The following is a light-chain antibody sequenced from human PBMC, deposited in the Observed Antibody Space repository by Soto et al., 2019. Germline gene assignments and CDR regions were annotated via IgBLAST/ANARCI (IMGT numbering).Light chain of an antibody. CDR1: QSVSRY. V-gene: IGKV3-11*01. CDR3: QQRSNWFLT. J-gene: IGKJ4*01. Sequence: EIVLTQSPATLSLSPGERATLSCRASQSVSRYLAWYQQKPGQAPRLLIYDASNRATGIPARFSGSGSGTDCTLTISSLEPEDFAVYFCQQRSNWFLTFGGGTKVEIK. CDR2: DAS.